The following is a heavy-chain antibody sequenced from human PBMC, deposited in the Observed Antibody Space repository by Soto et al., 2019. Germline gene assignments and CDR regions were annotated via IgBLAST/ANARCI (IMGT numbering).Heavy chain of an antibody. Sequence: QVQLVQSGAEVKKPGASVKVSCKASGYTFTSYGISWVRQAPGQGLEWMGWISAYNGNTNYAQKLQGRGTMTTDTSTSTAYMELRSLRSDDTAVYYCAREGIGGNYGGNSLTWFDPWGQGTLVTVSS. CDR1: GYTFTSYG. D-gene: IGHD4-17*01. V-gene: IGHV1-18*01. J-gene: IGHJ5*02. CDR2: ISAYNGNT. CDR3: AREGIGGNYGGNSLTWFDP.